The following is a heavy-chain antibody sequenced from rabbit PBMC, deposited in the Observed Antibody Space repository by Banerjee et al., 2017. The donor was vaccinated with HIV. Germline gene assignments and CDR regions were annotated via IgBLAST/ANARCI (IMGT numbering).Heavy chain of an antibody. J-gene: IGHJ6*01. Sequence: QLKESGGGLVQPGGSLKLSCKASGFDFSSYTMNWVRQAPGKGLEWIGYIDPVFGTTYYANWVNGRFTISSHNAQNTLYLQLNSLTAADTATYFCARDQSIYVYARGSGDYTYGMDLWGPGTLVTVS. V-gene: IGHV1S7*01. CDR1: GFDFSSYT. D-gene: IGHD1-1*01. CDR3: ARDQSIYVYARGSGDYTYGMDL. CDR2: IDPVFGTT.